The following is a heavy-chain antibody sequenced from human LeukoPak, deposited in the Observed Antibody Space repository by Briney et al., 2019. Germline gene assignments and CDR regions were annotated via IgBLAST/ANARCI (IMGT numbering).Heavy chain of an antibody. CDR3: ARDPSNTSGRNVYFDY. CDR1: GYTFNIYG. D-gene: IGHD6-19*01. J-gene: IGHJ4*02. CDR2: ISAYNGDT. V-gene: IGHV1-18*01. Sequence: GASVKATCKSSGYTFNIYGFSWVRQAPGQGLEWMWWISAYNGDTHYAQNFQGRVTMSTDTSTSTAYMELRSLRSADTAIYYCARDPSNTSGRNVYFDYWGQGTLITVSS.